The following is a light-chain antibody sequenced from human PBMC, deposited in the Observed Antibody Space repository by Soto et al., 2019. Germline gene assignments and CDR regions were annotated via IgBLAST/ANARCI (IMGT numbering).Light chain of an antibody. V-gene: IGLV2-8*01. CDR3: SSYAGSNNYV. CDR1: SXDIGSYDY. Sequence: QSVLTQPPSASGSPGQSVTISCTGTSXDIGSYDYVSWYQQHPGKAPKLMIYEVTKRPSGVPDRFSGSRSGNTASLTVSGLQGEDEADYYCSSYAGSNNYVFGTGTNSPS. J-gene: IGLJ1*01. CDR2: EVT.